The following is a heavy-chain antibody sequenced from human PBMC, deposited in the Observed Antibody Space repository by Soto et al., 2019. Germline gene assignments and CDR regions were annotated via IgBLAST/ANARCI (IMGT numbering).Heavy chain of an antibody. J-gene: IGHJ4*02. D-gene: IGHD1-26*01. V-gene: IGHV1-18*01. CDR3: ARDGRYSGSYGGYYFDY. CDR1: GYTFTSYG. Sequence: QVQLVQSGAEVKKPGASVKVSCKASGYTFTSYGISWVRQAPGQGLEWMGWISANNGNTNYAQEIQGRVTMTTDTSTSTAYMELRSLRSDDTAVYYCARDGRYSGSYGGYYFDYWGQGTLVTVSS. CDR2: ISANNGNT.